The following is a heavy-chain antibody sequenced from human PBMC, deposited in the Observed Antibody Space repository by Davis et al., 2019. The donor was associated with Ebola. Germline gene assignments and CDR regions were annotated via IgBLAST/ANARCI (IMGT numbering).Heavy chain of an antibody. V-gene: IGHV4-59*01. CDR3: AREAGYSGLDV. J-gene: IGHJ6*02. CDR1: GAAISNYD. CDR2: IFYNGRT. Sequence: SDTLSPTFTVSGAAISNYDWPWSRQSPGEGLEWVGYIFYNGRTNYNPSLKNRVALSLDTSKNQFSLKLNSVTAADTAVYYCAREAGYSGLDVWGQGTTVTVSS. D-gene: IGHD6-19*01.